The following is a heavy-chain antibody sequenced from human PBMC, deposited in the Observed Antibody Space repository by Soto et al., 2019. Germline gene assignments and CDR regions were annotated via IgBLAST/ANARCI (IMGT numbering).Heavy chain of an antibody. CDR1: GVSLSSGSFY. V-gene: IGHV4-61*01. CDR2: IYYTGTT. CDR3: ARGTRYPFDY. Sequence: LSLTCTVSGVSLSSGSFYWSWIRQPPGKGLEWIAYIYYTGTTKYNPSLKSRITISVDTSKNQFSLRLSSVTAADTAVYYCARGTRYPFDYWGQGTLVTVSS. D-gene: IGHD2-2*02. J-gene: IGHJ4*02.